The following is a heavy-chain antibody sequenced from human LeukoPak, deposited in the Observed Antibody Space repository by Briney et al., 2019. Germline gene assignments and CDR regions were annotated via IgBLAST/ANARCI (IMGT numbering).Heavy chain of an antibody. CDR2: IGSTSTFI. J-gene: IGHJ4*02. CDR1: GFTFTSYT. D-gene: IGHD5-12*01. V-gene: IGHV3-21*01. CDR3: ARAYSRESGYDFVFEN. Sequence: GGSLRLSCAASGFTFTSYTMNWVRQAPGKGLEWVSSIGSTSTFIHYADSLKGRFTISRDNSKNTVYLEMNSLRAEDTAVYYCARAYSRESGYDFVFENWGQGTLVSVSS.